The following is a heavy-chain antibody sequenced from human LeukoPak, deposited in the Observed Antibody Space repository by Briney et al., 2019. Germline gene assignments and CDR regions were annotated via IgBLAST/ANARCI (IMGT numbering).Heavy chain of an antibody. D-gene: IGHD4/OR15-4a*01. J-gene: IGHJ5*02. Sequence: SETLSLTCNVSGDSITSGGFYWAWIRQSPGKGLEWIGNVYYSGTTQYNPSLKGRVTISMDMSKNQFSLNLNSVSVTDTAIYYCAKRDYAAWFDPWGQGTLVTVSS. CDR1: GDSITSGGFY. CDR3: AKRDYAAWFDP. V-gene: IGHV4-39*01. CDR2: VYYSGTT.